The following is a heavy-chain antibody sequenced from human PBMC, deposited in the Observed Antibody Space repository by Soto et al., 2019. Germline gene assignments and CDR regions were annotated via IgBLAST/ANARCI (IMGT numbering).Heavy chain of an antibody. V-gene: IGHV1-8*01. D-gene: IGHD1-1*01. CDR2: MNPNSGNT. CDR3: ARGKSLEN. J-gene: IGHJ4*02. Sequence: QVQLVQSGAEVKKPGASVKVSCKASGYTFTSYDINWVRQATGQGLEWMGWMNPNSGNTGYAPKFQGRVTMTRDTSTTTADMELSSLRSDDTAVYYCARGKSLENWGQGTLVIVSS. CDR1: GYTFTSYD.